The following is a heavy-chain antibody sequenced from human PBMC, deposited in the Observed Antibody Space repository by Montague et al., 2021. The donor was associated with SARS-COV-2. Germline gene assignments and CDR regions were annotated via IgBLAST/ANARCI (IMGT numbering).Heavy chain of an antibody. D-gene: IGHD3-3*01. V-gene: IGHV3-30*04. CDR2: ISYDGSNK. J-gene: IGHJ6*02. Sequence: SLRLSCAASGFTFSSYAMHWVRQAPGKGLEWVAVISYDGSNKYYADSVKGRFTISRDNSKNTLYLQMNSLRAEDTAVYYCARGVMEYYDCWSGYYPGYYYYYGMDVWGQGTTVTVSS. CDR3: ARGVMEYYDCWSGYYPGYYYYYGMDV. CDR1: GFTFSSYA.